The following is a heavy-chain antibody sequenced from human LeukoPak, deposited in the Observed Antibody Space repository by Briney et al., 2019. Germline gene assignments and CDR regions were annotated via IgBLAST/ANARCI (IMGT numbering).Heavy chain of an antibody. V-gene: IGHV1-24*01. D-gene: IGHD2-15*01. CDR2: FDPEDGET. J-gene: IGHJ4*02. CDR3: ARALGGYCSGGSCPPSDC. Sequence: ASVKVSYKVSGYTLTVLSMHWVRQAPGTGLEWKGGFDPEDGETIYAQKFQGRVTMTEDTSTDTAYMELSRLRSDDTAVYYCARALGGYCSGGSCPPSDCWGQGTLVTVSS. CDR1: GYTLTVLS.